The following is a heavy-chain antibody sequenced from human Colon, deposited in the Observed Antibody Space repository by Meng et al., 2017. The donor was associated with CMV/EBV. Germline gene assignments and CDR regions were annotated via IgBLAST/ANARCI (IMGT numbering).Heavy chain of an antibody. J-gene: IGHJ6*02. V-gene: IGHV1-69*05. CDR3: ASTSLTMVRGVEIYYYYYYGMDV. CDR1: GGTFSSYA. D-gene: IGHD3-10*01. Sequence: SVKVSCKASGGTFSSYAISWVRQAPGQGLEWMGGIIPIFGTANYAQKFQGRVTITTDESTSTAYMELSSLRSKDTAVYYCASTSLTMVRGVEIYYYYYYGMDVWGQGTTVTVSS. CDR2: IIPIFGTA.